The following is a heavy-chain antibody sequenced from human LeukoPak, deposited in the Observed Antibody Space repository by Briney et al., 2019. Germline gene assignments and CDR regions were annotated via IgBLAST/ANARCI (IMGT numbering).Heavy chain of an antibody. J-gene: IGHJ6*02. V-gene: IGHV1-2*02. CDR3: ARDWAPPIVPAAIDVGLAYYYYVMDV. CDR2: INPNSGGT. Sequence: ASVKVSCKASGYTFTGYYMHWVRQAPGQGLEWMGWINPNSGGTNYAQKFQGRVTMTRDTSISTAYMELSRLRSDDTAVYYCARDWAPPIVPAAIDVGLAYYYYVMDVWGQGTTVTVSS. CDR1: GYTFTGYY. D-gene: IGHD2-2*01.